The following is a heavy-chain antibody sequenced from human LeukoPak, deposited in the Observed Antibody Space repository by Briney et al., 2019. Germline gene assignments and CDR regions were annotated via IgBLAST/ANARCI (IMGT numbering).Heavy chain of an antibody. CDR2: ISSSSTTI. D-gene: IGHD6-13*01. V-gene: IGHV3-48*01. CDR1: AFTFSVHA. J-gene: IGHJ4*02. Sequence: GGSLRLSCAASAFTFSVHAMNWVRQAPGKGLEWISYISSSSTTIYYADSVRGRFTVSRDNAKSSLYLQMNSLRAEDTAVYYCARTYPGSSSSWYFFNYWGQGALVTVSS. CDR3: ARTYPGSSSSWYFFNY.